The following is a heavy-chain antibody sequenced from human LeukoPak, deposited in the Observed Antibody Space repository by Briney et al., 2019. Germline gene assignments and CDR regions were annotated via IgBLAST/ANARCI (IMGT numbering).Heavy chain of an antibody. CDR1: GFTFSSYA. CDR2: ISGSNDNT. V-gene: IGHV3-23*01. J-gene: IGHJ4*02. D-gene: IGHD4-17*01. Sequence: GGSLRLSCAASGFTFSSYAMSWVRQAPGKGLEWVSSISGSNDNTYYADSVKDRFTISRDNSKNTLSLQMNSLRAEDTAVYYCAKGRGTTVTSAANYGGQGTLVTVS. CDR3: AKGRGTTVTSAANY.